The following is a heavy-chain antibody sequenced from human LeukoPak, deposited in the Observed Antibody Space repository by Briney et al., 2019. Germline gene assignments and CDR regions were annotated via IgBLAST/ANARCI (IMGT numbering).Heavy chain of an antibody. CDR3: AGGTGDHQYYYYYYGMDV. CDR2: MNPNSGNA. J-gene: IGHJ6*02. D-gene: IGHD7-27*01. V-gene: IGHV1-8*01. Sequence: GASVKVSCKASGYTFTSYDINWVRQATGQGLEWMGWMNPNSGNAGYAQKFQGRVTMTRNTSITTAYMELSSLRSEDTAVYYCAGGTGDHQYYYYYYGMDVWGQGTTVTVSS. CDR1: GYTFTSYD.